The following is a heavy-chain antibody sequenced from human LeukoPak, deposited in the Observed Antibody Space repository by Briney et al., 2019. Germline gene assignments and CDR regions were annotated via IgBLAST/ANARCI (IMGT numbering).Heavy chain of an antibody. CDR1: GFTFSSYS. CDR2: ISSSSSYI. Sequence: GGSLSLSCAASGFTFSSYSMNWVRQAPGKGLEWVSSISSSSSYIYYADSVKGRFTISRDNAKNSLYLQMNSLRAEDTAVYYCARVMFGKSLFDYWGQGTLVTVSS. CDR3: ARVMFGKSLFDY. V-gene: IGHV3-21*01. D-gene: IGHD3-10*02. J-gene: IGHJ4*02.